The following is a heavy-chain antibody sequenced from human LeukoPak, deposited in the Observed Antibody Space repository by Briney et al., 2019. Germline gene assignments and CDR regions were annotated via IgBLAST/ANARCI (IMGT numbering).Heavy chain of an antibody. CDR3: ATRTIAVAGFDY. D-gene: IGHD6-19*01. J-gene: IGHJ4*02. Sequence: SETLSLTCTVSGGSISSSSYYWGWICQPPGKGLEWIGSIYYSGSTYYNPSLKSRVTISVDTSKNQFSLKLSSVTAADTAVYYCATRTIAVAGFDYWGQGTLVTVSS. CDR2: IYYSGST. V-gene: IGHV4-39*01. CDR1: GGSISSSSYY.